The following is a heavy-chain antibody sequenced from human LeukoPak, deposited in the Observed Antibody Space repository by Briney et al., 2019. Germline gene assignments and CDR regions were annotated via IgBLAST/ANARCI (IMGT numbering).Heavy chain of an antibody. CDR3: AKSPFGGSYKTLDY. V-gene: IGHV3-23*01. D-gene: IGHD1-26*01. CDR1: GFTFSSYA. CDR2: ISGSGGGT. J-gene: IGHJ4*02. Sequence: GGSLRLSCAASGFTFSSYAMSWVRQAPGKGLEWVSGISGSGGGTYYADSVKGRFTISRDNSKNTLYLQMNSLRAEDTAVYYWAKSPFGGSYKTLDYWGQGTLVTVSS.